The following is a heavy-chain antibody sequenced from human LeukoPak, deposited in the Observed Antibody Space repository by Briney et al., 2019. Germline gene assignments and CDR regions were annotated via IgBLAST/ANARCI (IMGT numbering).Heavy chain of an antibody. Sequence: ASVKVSCKASGYTFTSYDINWVRQAIGQGLEWMGWMNPNSGNTGYAQKFQGRVTMTRNTSISAAYMKLSSLRSEDTAVYYCARGIGSPYYYDSSGLYNWFDPWGQGTLVTVSS. CDR1: GYTFTSYD. V-gene: IGHV1-8*01. CDR2: MNPNSGNT. D-gene: IGHD3-22*01. CDR3: ARGIGSPYYYDSSGLYNWFDP. J-gene: IGHJ5*02.